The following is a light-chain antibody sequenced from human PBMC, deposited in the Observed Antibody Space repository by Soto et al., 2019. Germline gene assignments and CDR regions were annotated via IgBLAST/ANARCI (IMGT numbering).Light chain of an antibody. Sequence: QSALTQPASVSGSPGQSITISCAGTSSDIGGYNYVSWYQQHPGKAPKLMIYEVSYRPSGVSNRFSGSKSGNTASLTISGLQADDESDYCCTSYTSDNTYVFGTGTKLTVL. CDR3: TSYTSDNTYV. J-gene: IGLJ1*01. CDR2: EVS. V-gene: IGLV2-14*01. CDR1: SSDIGGYNY.